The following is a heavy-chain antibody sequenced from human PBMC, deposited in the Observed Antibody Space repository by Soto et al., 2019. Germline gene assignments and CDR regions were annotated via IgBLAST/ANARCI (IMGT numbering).Heavy chain of an antibody. CDR2: IIPIFGTA. CDR3: ARARPWSVQYYYDSSGYYFDY. Sequence: GASVKVSCKASGGTFSSYAISWVRQAPGQGLEWMGGIIPIFGTANYAQKFQGRVTITADESTSTAYMELSSLRSEDTAVCYCARARPWSVQYYYDSSGYYFDYWGQGTLVTVSS. CDR1: GGTFSSYA. J-gene: IGHJ4*02. V-gene: IGHV1-69*13. D-gene: IGHD3-22*01.